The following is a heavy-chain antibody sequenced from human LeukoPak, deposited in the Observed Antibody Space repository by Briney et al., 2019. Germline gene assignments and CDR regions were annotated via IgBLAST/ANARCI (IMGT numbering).Heavy chain of an antibody. CDR2: IYHSGST. J-gene: IGHJ4*02. V-gene: IGHV4-30-2*01. CDR3: ARVIGPGSSGYPFDY. D-gene: IGHD3-22*01. Sequence: ASQTLSLTCAVSGGSISSGGYSWSWIRQPPGKGLEWIGYIYHSGSTYYNPSLKSRVTISVDRSKNQFSLKLSSVTAADAAVYYCARVIGPGSSGYPFDYWGQGTLVTVSS. CDR1: GGSISSGGYS.